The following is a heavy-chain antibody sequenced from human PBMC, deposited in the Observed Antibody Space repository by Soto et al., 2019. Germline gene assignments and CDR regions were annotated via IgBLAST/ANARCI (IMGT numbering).Heavy chain of an antibody. CDR3: ARGVRLILGY. D-gene: IGHD3-16*01. CDR1: GGSVSSGSYY. J-gene: IGHJ4*02. Sequence: QVQLQESGPGLVKPSETLSLTCTVSGGSVSSGSYYWYWIRHPPGKGLEWIAYISYSGSSSYNSSLKSRVTISVDTSKNQFSLNLSSVTAADTAVYYCARGVRLILGYWGQGTLVTVSS. CDR2: ISYSGSS. V-gene: IGHV4-61*01.